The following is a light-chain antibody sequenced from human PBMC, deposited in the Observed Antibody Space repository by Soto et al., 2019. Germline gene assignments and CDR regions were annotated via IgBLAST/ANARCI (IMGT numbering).Light chain of an antibody. Sequence: DIQMTQSPSSLSASVGDRVIITCRASQSVSTHLNWYQQKPGRAPKLLIHAASRLQSGVPSRFSATGSGTEFTLTISSLQREDFATYYCQQSYSTSITFGQGTRLDIK. CDR1: QSVSTH. V-gene: IGKV1-39*01. CDR2: AAS. CDR3: QQSYSTSIT. J-gene: IGKJ5*01.